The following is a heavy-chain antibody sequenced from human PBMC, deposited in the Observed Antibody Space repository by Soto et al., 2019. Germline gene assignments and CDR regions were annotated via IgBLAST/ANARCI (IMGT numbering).Heavy chain of an antibody. CDR1: GDTFSSYG. V-gene: IGHV1-69*01. Sequence: QVQLVQSGAEVKKPGSSVKVSCSASGDTFSSYGISWVRQAPGQGLEWLGGIIPVFAITKYVQKFQGRIRFTWDDSWIPTYMDRSSLRFGDTAVYYCARAKFHFDGDVSSFPTHFAHGGQGTPVTVSS. D-gene: IGHD2-21*01. CDR2: IIPVFAIT. CDR3: ARAKFHFDGDVSSFPTHFAH. J-gene: IGHJ4*02.